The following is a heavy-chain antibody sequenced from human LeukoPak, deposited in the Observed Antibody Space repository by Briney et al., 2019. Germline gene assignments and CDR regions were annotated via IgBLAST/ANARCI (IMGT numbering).Heavy chain of an antibody. V-gene: IGHV3-43*02. CDR3: AKDGRVGATKFVDY. CDR1: GFTFGDYA. CDR2: ISGDGGST. Sequence: GGSLRLSCAASGFTFGDYAMHWVRQAPGKGLEWVSLISGDGGSTYYADSVKGRFTISRDNSKNSLYLQMNSLRTEDTALYYCAKDGRVGATKFVDYWGQGTLVTVSS. D-gene: IGHD1-26*01. J-gene: IGHJ4*02.